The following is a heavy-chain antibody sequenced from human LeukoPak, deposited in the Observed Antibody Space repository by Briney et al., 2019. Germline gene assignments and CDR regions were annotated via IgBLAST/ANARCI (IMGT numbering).Heavy chain of an antibody. Sequence: SGTLSLTCAVSGGSISSRNWWSWVRQPPGKGLEWIGEIYHSGSTNYNPSLKSRVTISVDTSKNQFSLKLSSVTAADTAVYYCARDRGEYYYGSGSYNWFDPWGQGTLVTVSS. CDR1: GGSISSRNW. V-gene: IGHV4-4*02. CDR3: ARDRGEYYYGSGSYNWFDP. J-gene: IGHJ5*02. CDR2: IYHSGST. D-gene: IGHD3-10*01.